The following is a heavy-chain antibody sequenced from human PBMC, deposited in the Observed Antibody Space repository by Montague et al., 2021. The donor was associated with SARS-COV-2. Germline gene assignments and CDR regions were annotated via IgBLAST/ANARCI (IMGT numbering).Heavy chain of an antibody. V-gene: IGHV4-4*02. Sequence: SETLSLTCVVSGGSISSINWWSWVRQPPGKGLEWIGEIYHSGSTNHNPSLKSRVIISVDKSKNQFSLKLSSVTAADTAVYYCARTGYSNGWHSFDYWGQGTLVTVSS. CDR3: ARTGYSNGWHSFDY. J-gene: IGHJ4*02. CDR1: GGSISSINW. D-gene: IGHD6-19*01. CDR2: IYHSGST.